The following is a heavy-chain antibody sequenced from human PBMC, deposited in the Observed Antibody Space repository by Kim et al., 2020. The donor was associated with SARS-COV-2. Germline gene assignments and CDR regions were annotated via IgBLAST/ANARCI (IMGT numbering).Heavy chain of an antibody. CDR3: ARGPNYSPFDY. J-gene: IGHJ4*02. D-gene: IGHD4-4*01. CDR2: I. Sequence: IYYTASVRGRCTLTRDNAKNSLYLQMNSLRAEDTAVYYCARGPNYSPFDYWGQGTLVTVSS. V-gene: IGHV3-48*03.